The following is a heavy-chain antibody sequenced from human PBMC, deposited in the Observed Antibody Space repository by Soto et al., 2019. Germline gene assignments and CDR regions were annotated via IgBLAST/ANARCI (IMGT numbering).Heavy chain of an antibody. CDR3: AKDSAVNIVVVPAARDGAFDS. Sequence: GGSLRLSCAASGFTFSSYAMSWVRQAPGKGLEWVSAISGSGGSTYYADSVKGRFTISRDNSKNTLYLQMNSLRAEDTAVYYCAKDSAVNIVVVPAARDGAFDSWGQGTMVTFSS. D-gene: IGHD2-2*01. CDR2: ISGSGGST. V-gene: IGHV3-23*01. CDR1: GFTFSSYA. J-gene: IGHJ3*02.